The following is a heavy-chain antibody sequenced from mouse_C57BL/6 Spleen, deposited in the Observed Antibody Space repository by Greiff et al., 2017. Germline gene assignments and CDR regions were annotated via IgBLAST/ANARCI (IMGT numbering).Heavy chain of an antibody. CDR2: IYPRSGNT. CDR1: GYTFTSYG. J-gene: IGHJ3*01. CDR3: ARNNYGSSYLAY. Sequence: VQLQQSGAELARPGASVKLSCKASGYTFTSYGISWVKQRTGQGLEWIGEIYPRSGNTYYNEKFKGKATLTADKSSSTAYMELRSLTSEDSAVYFCARNNYGSSYLAYWGQGTLVTVSA. V-gene: IGHV1-81*01. D-gene: IGHD1-1*01.